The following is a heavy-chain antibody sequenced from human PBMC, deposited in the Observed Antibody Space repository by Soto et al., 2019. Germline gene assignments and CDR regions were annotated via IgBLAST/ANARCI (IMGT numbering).Heavy chain of an antibody. Sequence: QVQLQESGPGLVKPSETLSLTCAVSNGSINTSFWWSWVRQSPGKALEWIGEIYHHGSTKYNPSLKRRVTVSIAKSKNQFSLKLYSVTTADTAIYYCARRVSVTTMRGFFDSWGQGSLVTVSS. CDR1: NGSINTSFW. CDR2: IYHHGST. D-gene: IGHD4-17*01. V-gene: IGHV4-4*02. CDR3: ARRVSVTTMRGFFDS. J-gene: IGHJ4*02.